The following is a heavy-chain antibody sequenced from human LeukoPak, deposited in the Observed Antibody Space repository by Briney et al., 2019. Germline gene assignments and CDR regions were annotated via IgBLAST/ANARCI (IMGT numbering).Heavy chain of an antibody. D-gene: IGHD6-19*01. J-gene: IGHJ4*02. CDR3: AKSGHQWLGYPGFHY. CDR1: GFTFSSYA. CDR2: ISGSGGST. Sequence: GGSLRLSCAASGFTFSSYAMSWVRQAPGKGLEWVSAISGSGGSTYYADSVKGRFTISRDNSKNTLYLQMNSLRAEDTAVYYCAKSGHQWLGYPGFHYWGQGTLVTVSS. V-gene: IGHV3-23*01.